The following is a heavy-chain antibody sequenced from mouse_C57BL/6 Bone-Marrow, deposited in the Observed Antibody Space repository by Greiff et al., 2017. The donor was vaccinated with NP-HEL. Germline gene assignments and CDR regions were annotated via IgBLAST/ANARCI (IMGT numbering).Heavy chain of an antibody. CDR2: INPSNGGT. J-gene: IGHJ4*01. CDR3: ARRGVLGAYAMDY. V-gene: IGHV1-53*01. CDR1: GYTFTSYW. D-gene: IGHD3-3*01. Sequence: VQLQQSGTELVKPGASVKLSCKASGYTFTSYWMHWVKQRPGQGLGWIGNINPSNGGTNYNEKFKSKATLTVDKSSSTAYMQLSSLTSEDSAVYYCARRGVLGAYAMDYWGQGTSVTVSS.